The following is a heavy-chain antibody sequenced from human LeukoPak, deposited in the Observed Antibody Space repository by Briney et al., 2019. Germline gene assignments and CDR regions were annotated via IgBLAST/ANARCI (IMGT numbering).Heavy chain of an antibody. Sequence: SVKVSCKASGGTFSSYAISWVRQAPGQGLEWMGGIIPIFGTANYAQKFQGRVTITTDESTSTAYMELSSLRSEDTAVYYCARGVWFGELSYEYYFDYWGQGTVVTVSS. CDR3: ARGVWFGELSYEYYFDY. J-gene: IGHJ4*02. CDR2: IIPIFGTA. D-gene: IGHD3-10*01. CDR1: GGTFSSYA. V-gene: IGHV1-69*05.